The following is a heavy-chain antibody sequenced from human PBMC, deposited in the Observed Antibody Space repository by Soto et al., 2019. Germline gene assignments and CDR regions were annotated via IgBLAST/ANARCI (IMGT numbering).Heavy chain of an antibody. CDR2: IYHSGST. J-gene: IGHJ6*02. D-gene: IGHD1-1*01. CDR1: GYSISSGYY. Sequence: SETLSLTCTVSGYSISSGYYWGWIRQPPGKGLEWIGSIYHSGSTYYNPSLKSRVTISVDTSKNQFSLKLSSVTAADTAVYYCARDRLRNDVIYYGMDVWGQGTTVTVSS. CDR3: ARDRLRNDVIYYGMDV. V-gene: IGHV4-38-2*02.